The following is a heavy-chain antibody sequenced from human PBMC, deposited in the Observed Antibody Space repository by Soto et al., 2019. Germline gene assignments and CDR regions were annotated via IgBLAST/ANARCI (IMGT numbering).Heavy chain of an antibody. CDR2: INAYSGNT. Sequence: ASVKVSCKSSGYTFTNYGFSWVRQAPGQGLEWMGWINAYSGNTNYAQNLQGRVTMTTDTSTSTAYMELGSLRSDDTAVYYCARDDGHRTFDYWGQGTLVTVS. CDR1: GYTFTNYG. J-gene: IGHJ4*02. CDR3: ARDDGHRTFDY. V-gene: IGHV1-18*01.